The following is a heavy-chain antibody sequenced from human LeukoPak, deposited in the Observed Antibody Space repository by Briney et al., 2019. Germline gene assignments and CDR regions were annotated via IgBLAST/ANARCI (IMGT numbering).Heavy chain of an antibody. D-gene: IGHD3-10*01. CDR1: GYIFANYG. Sequence: ASVKVPCKASGYIFANYGISWVRQAPGQGLEWMGWISAHDGNTKNAQKFQGRVTMTTDTSTSTAYMEVTSLRSDDTAFYYCVRDGYGSGRGYFDYWGQGTLVAVSS. J-gene: IGHJ4*02. CDR3: VRDGYGSGRGYFDY. V-gene: IGHV1-18*01. CDR2: ISAHDGNT.